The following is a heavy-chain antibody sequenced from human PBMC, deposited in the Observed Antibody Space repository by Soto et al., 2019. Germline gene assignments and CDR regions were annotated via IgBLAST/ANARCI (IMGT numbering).Heavy chain of an antibody. CDR1: GFTFSSYA. V-gene: IGHV3-23*01. CDR2: ISGSGGST. D-gene: IGHD3-16*01. Sequence: GGSLRLSCAASGFTFSSYAMSWVRQAPGKGLEWVSAISGSGGSTYYADSVKGRFTISRDNSKNTLYLQMNSLRAEDTAVYYCAKDTQNYDYIWGSYLGESIWGQGTMVTVSS. CDR3: AKDTQNYDYIWGSYLGESI. J-gene: IGHJ3*02.